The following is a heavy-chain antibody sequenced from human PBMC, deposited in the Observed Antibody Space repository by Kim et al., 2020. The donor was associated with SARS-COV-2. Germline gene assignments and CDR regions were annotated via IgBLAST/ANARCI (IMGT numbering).Heavy chain of an antibody. CDR2: ISYDGFTK. Sequence: GGSLRLSCAASGFTFSSYAMHWVRQAPGKGLEWVAFISYDGFTKHYADSVKGRFTISRDNSKNTLYIQMNSLRAEDTAVYYFAGEGSSESYSTFDYWGQG. D-gene: IGHD3-10*01. J-gene: IGHJ4*02. V-gene: IGHV3-30*04. CDR3: AGEGSSESYSTFDY. CDR1: GFTFSSYA.